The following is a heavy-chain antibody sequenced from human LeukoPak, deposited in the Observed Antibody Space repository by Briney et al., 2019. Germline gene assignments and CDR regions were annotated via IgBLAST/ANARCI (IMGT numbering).Heavy chain of an antibody. D-gene: IGHD4-17*01. V-gene: IGHV3-30*02. CDR2: IRYDGSNK. J-gene: IGHJ4*02. Sequence: PGRSLRLSCAASGFTFSSYGMHWVRQAPGKGLEWVAFIRYDGSNKYYADSVKGRFTISRDNSKNTLYLQMNSLRAEDTAVYYCAKAFGTTVTHLYGFDYWGQGTLVTVSS. CDR3: AKAFGTTVTHLYGFDY. CDR1: GFTFSSYG.